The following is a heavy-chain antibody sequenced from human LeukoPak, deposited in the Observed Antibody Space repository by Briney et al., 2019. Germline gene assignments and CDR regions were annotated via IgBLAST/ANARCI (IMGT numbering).Heavy chain of an antibody. D-gene: IGHD3-10*01. CDR2: IYYSGST. CDR3: AGVQYYYGSGSARLFDWFDP. V-gene: IGHV4-59*01. J-gene: IGHJ5*02. CDR1: GGSISSYC. Sequence: SETLFLTCTVSGGSISSYCWSWIRQPPGKGLEWIGYIYYSGSTNYNPSLKSRVTISVDTSKNQFSLKLSSVTAADTAVYYCAGVQYYYGSGSARLFDWFDPWGQGTLVTVSS.